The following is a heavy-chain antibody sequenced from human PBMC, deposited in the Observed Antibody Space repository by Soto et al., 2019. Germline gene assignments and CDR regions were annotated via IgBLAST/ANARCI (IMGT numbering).Heavy chain of an antibody. V-gene: IGHV5-51*01. J-gene: IGHJ4*02. CDR2: IYPGDSDT. Sequence: GESLKISCKGSGYSFTSYWIGWVRQMPGKGLEWMGIIYPGDSDTRYSPSFQGQVTISADKSISTAYLQWSSLKASDTAMYYCARPQSGDDSSSWYSALDYWGQGTLVTVSS. CDR1: GYSFTSYW. CDR3: ARPQSGDDSSSWYSALDY. D-gene: IGHD6-13*01.